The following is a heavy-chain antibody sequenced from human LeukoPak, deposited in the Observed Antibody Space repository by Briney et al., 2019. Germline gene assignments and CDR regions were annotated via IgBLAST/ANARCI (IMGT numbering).Heavy chain of an antibody. V-gene: IGHV3-11*01. J-gene: IGHJ4*02. D-gene: IGHD7-27*01. CDR2: ISSGGHII. CDR1: GFTFSDNY. CDR3: ARGHWGLDY. Sequence: GSLRLSCAASGFTFSDNYMTWIRQAPGKGLEWVSYISSGGHIIEYADSVKGRFTLSRDNAKDSLYLQMNSLRAEDTAVYYCARGHWGLDYWGQGILVTVSS.